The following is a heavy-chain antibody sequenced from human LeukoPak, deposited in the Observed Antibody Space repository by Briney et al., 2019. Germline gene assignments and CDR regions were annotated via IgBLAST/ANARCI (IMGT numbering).Heavy chain of an antibody. D-gene: IGHD6-19*01. CDR3: ARGRSIAVAGRNIAPLDNDY. CDR2: INPNSGGT. Sequence: ASVKVSCKASGYTFTGYYIHWVRQAPGQGLGWMGWINPNSGGTNYAQKFQGRVTMTRDTSISTAYMELSRLRSDDTAVYYCARGRSIAVAGRNIAPLDNDYWGQGTLVTVSS. J-gene: IGHJ4*02. CDR1: GYTFTGYY. V-gene: IGHV1-2*02.